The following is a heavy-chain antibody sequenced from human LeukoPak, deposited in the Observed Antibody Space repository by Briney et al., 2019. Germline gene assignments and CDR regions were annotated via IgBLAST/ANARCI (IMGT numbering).Heavy chain of an antibody. J-gene: IGHJ4*02. V-gene: IGHV4-59*01. D-gene: IGHD2-15*01. Sequence: SETLSLTCTVSGGSISSYYRSWIRQPPGKGLEWIGYIYYSGSTNYNPSLKSRVTISVDTSKNQFSLKLSSVTAADTAVYYCASGGGDFWGQGTLVTVSS. CDR1: GGSISSYY. CDR3: ASGGGDF. CDR2: IYYSGST.